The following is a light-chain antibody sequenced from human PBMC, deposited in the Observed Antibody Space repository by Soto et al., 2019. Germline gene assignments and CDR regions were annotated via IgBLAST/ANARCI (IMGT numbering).Light chain of an antibody. CDR3: QSYDSSLSGSV. Sequence: QSVLTQPPSVSGAPRQRVTTSCTGSISNIGAGYDVHWYQQLPGTAPKLLIYNNNNRPSGVPDRFSGSKSGTSASLAITGLQAEDEADYYCQSYDSSLSGSVFGGGTKLTVL. CDR2: NNN. V-gene: IGLV1-40*01. CDR1: ISNIGAGYD. J-gene: IGLJ3*02.